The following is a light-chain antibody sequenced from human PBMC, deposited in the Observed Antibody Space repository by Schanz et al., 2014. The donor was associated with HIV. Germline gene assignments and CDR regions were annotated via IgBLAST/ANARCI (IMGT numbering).Light chain of an antibody. V-gene: IGLV2-11*01. J-gene: IGLJ2*01. CDR1: SSDVGGYNY. CDR2: DVS. CDR3: CSYAGSYTHVV. Sequence: QSALAQPASVSGSPGQSITISCTGTSSDVGGYNYVSWYQRHPGKAPKLMIYDVSKRPSGVPDRFSGSKSGNTASLTISGLQAEDEADYYCCSYAGSYTHVVFGGGTKLTVL.